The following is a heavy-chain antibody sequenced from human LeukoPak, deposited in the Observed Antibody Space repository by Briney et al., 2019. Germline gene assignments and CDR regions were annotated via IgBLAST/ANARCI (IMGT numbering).Heavy chain of an antibody. CDR1: GGSISSYF. D-gene: IGHD1-7*01. V-gene: IGHV4-59*01. J-gene: IGHJ4*02. CDR3: ARNRAGNYFFDY. CDR2: IYHSGST. Sequence: SETLSLTCTVSGGSISSYFWSWIRQPPGKGLEWIGYIYHSGSTNYNPSLKSRVTISIDTSKNQFSLKLSSVTAADTAVYYCARNRAGNYFFDYWGQGTLVTVSS.